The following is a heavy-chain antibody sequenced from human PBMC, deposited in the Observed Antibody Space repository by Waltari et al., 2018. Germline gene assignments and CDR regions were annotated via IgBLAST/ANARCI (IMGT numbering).Heavy chain of an antibody. V-gene: IGHV3-7*01. J-gene: IGHJ4*02. D-gene: IGHD6-19*01. Sequence: EVQLVESGGGLVQPGGSLRLSCAASGLTFSSYWLSWVRQAPGKGREWVAKIKQDGSEKYYVDSVKGRFTISRDNAKNALYLQMNSLRAEDTAVYYCARKGTVAGLDYWGQGTLVTVSS. CDR2: IKQDGSEK. CDR1: GLTFSSYW. CDR3: ARKGTVAGLDY.